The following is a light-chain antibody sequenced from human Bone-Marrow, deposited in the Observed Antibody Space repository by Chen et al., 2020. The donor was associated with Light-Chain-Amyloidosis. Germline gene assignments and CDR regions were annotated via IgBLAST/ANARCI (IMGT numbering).Light chain of an antibody. J-gene: IGLJ2*01. Sequence: QSALTQPASVSGSPGQSITIYCTETSSDVGSYNLVSWYQQHPDKAPKLMIYEDNIRPSGVSSRFSGSKSGNTASLTISGLQAEDQADYYCCSYGGRGSLDVVFGGGTKLTVL. V-gene: IGLV2-23*01. CDR3: CSYGGRGSLDVV. CDR2: EDN. CDR1: SSDVGSYNL.